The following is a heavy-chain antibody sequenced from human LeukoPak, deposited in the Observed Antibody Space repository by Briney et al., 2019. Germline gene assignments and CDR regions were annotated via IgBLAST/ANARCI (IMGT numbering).Heavy chain of an antibody. D-gene: IGHD3-22*01. CDR3: ATGYRRITMIVVARGAFDI. CDR2: IDPADGET. CDR1: GYTLTELS. Sequence: ASVKVSCKASGYTLTELSMHWVRQAPGKGLEWMGGIDPADGETIYAQKFQGRVTMTEDTSTDTAYMELSSLRSEDTAVYYCATGYRRITMIVVARGAFDIWGQGTMVTVSS. V-gene: IGHV1-24*01. J-gene: IGHJ3*02.